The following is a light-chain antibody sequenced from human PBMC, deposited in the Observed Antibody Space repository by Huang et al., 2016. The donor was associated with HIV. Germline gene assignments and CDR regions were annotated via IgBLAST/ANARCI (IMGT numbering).Light chain of an antibody. Sequence: EIVLTQSPGILSLSPGEIATLSCRASQSINNNYLAWYQQRPGQAPRLLLFGASSRATGIPDRFSGSGSGTDFTLTISRLESEDFAVYYCQQYAGPPWTFGQGTMVEIK. J-gene: IGKJ1*01. CDR3: QQYAGPPWT. CDR1: QSINNNY. V-gene: IGKV3-20*01. CDR2: GAS.